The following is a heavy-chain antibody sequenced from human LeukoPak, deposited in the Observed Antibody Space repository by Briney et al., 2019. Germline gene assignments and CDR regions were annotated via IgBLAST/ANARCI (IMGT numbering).Heavy chain of an antibody. CDR2: IITSSSHT. Sequence: GGSLRLSCAASGFTFSNFNMNWVRQAPGKGLEWVSSIITSSSHTYYADSVKGRFTISRDNAKNSLYLQMNSLRAEDTAVYYCARDPAQDDYWGQGTLVTVSS. J-gene: IGHJ4*02. CDR3: ARDPAQDDY. V-gene: IGHV3-21*01. CDR1: GFTFSNFN.